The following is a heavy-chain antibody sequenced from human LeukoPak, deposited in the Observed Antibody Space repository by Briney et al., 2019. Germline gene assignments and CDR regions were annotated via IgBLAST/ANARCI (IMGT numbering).Heavy chain of an antibody. Sequence: GASVKVSCKASGYTFISDVIIWVRQAPGQGLEWMGWISTYNDNTNHAQGLQGRVTMTTDTSTSTAYMELRSLRSDDTAVYYCAREYCSSTSCSGWFDPWGQGTLVTVSS. CDR3: AREYCSSTSCSGWFDP. CDR2: ISTYNDNT. D-gene: IGHD2-2*01. CDR1: GYTFISDV. J-gene: IGHJ5*02. V-gene: IGHV1-18*01.